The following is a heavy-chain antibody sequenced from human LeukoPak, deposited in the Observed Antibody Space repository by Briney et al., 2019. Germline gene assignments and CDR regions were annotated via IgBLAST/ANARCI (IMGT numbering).Heavy chain of an antibody. V-gene: IGHV1-69*13. CDR3: ARVNYYDSGRSYYFDY. CDR2: IIPIFDTA. CDR1: GGTFSSYV. J-gene: IGHJ4*02. D-gene: IGHD3-10*01. Sequence: ASVKVSCKASGGTFSSYVISWVRQAPGQGLEWMGGIIPIFDTANYAQRFQGRVTITADESTSTAYTELSSLRSEDTAVYYCARVNYYDSGRSYYFDYWGQGTLVTVSS.